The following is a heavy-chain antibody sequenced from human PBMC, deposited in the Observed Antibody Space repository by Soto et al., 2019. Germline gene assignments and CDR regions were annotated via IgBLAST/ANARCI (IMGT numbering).Heavy chain of an antibody. J-gene: IGHJ6*01. Sequence: GGSLRLSCAASGFTFSSYSMNWVRQAPGKGLEWVSSISSSSSYIYYADSVKGRFTISRDNAKISLYLQMNSLRAEDTAVYYCARDYPRYYYGMDVWGQGTTVTVSS. CDR2: ISSSSSYI. CDR1: GFTFSSYS. CDR3: ARDYPRYYYGMDV. V-gene: IGHV3-21*01.